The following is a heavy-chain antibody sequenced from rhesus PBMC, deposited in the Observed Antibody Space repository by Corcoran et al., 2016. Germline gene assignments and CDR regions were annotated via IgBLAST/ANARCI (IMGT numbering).Heavy chain of an antibody. CDR3: ATGQLVNYFDF. J-gene: IGHJ4*01. CDR2: IYGGGSST. V-gene: IGHV4-169*02. D-gene: IGHD6-13*01. Sequence: QLQLQESGPGLVKPSETLSVSCAVSGGSISSSYWSWIRQAPGKGLEWIGYIYGGGSSTNYNPSLQSRVTLSVDTSKNQFSLKLSSVTAADTAVYYCATGQLVNYFDFWGQGVLVTVSS. CDR1: GGSISSSY.